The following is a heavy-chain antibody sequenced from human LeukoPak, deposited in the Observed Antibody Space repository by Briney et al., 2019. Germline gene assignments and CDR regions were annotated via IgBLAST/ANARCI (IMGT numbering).Heavy chain of an antibody. D-gene: IGHD1-26*01. CDR3: ARGGAATDYYGMDV. V-gene: IGHV4-30-4*01. Sequence: SQTLSLTCTVSGGSISSGDYYWRWIRQPPGKGREWIGYIYYSGSTYYNPSLKSRVTISVDTSKNQFSLKLSSVTAADTGVYYCARGGAATDYYGMDVWGQGTTVIVSS. J-gene: IGHJ6*02. CDR2: IYYSGST. CDR1: GGSISSGDYY.